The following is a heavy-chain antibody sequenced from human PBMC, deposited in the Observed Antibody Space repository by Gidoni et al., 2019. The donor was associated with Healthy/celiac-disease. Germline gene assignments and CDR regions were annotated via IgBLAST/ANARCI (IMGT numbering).Heavy chain of an antibody. CDR2: IYYSGST. J-gene: IGHJ4*02. CDR1: GGPTSSYY. V-gene: IGHV4-59*01. CDR3: ARSEEGSVTSWYYFDY. Sequence: QVQLQDSGPGLVNLSETLYLSCLVSGGPTSSYYWSWIRQPPGKGLEWIGYIYYSGSTKYNPSLKSRVTISVDTSKNQFSLKLSSVTAADTAVYYCARSEEGSVTSWYYFDYWGQGTLVTVSS. D-gene: IGHD4-17*01.